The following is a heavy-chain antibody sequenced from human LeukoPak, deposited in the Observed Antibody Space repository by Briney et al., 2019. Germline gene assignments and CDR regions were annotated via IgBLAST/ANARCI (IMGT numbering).Heavy chain of an antibody. Sequence: ASVKVSCKASGYTFTSYGISWVRQAPGQGLEWMGWISAYNGNTNYAQKLQGRVTMTTDTSTSTAYMELRSLRSDDTAVYYCARDIAATIADQVRWFDPWGQGTLVTVTS. CDR2: ISAYNGNT. J-gene: IGHJ5*02. V-gene: IGHV1-18*01. CDR1: GYTFTSYG. CDR3: ARDIAATIADQVRWFDP. D-gene: IGHD5-12*01.